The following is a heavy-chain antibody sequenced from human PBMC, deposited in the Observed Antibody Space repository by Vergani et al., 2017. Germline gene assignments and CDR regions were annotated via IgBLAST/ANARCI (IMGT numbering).Heavy chain of an antibody. Sequence: QVQLQESGPGVVKPSQTLSLTCAVYGGSFSGYYWSWIRQPPGKGLEWIGEINHSGSTNYNPSLKSRVTISVDTSKNQFSLKLSSVTAADTAVYYCARGLGRGGAARPLGYWGQGTLVTVSS. D-gene: IGHD6-6*01. CDR3: ARGLGRGGAARPLGY. CDR1: GGSFSGYY. V-gene: IGHV4-34*09. J-gene: IGHJ4*02. CDR2: INHSGST.